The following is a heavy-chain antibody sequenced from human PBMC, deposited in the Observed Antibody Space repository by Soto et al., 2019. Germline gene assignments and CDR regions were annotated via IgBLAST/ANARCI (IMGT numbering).Heavy chain of an antibody. V-gene: IGHV3-21*06. J-gene: IGHJ4*02. CDR2: ITSSSTYI. Sequence: EVQLVESGGGLVKPGGSLRLSCVASGFTFSAYSMSWVRRAPGQGLEWVSSITSSSTYIYYTRSVEGRFTISRDDAKNSLHQQMNCLRAEGTSVYYCARYLLEGYGHARQPDYWGQGTLVTVSS. CDR1: GFTFSAYS. CDR3: ARYLLEGYGHARQPDY. D-gene: IGHD5-18*01.